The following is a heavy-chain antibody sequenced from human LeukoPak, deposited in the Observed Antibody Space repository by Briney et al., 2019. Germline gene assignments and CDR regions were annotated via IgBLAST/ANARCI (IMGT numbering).Heavy chain of an antibody. V-gene: IGHV1-46*01. CDR2: IYPRDGST. Sequence: ASVKVSCNASGYSFTGNYIHWVRQAPGQGLEWMGMIYPRDGSTSYAQKFQGRVTVTRDTSTSTVHMELSGLRSEDTAVYYCARDQEAFDYWGQGTLVTVSS. CDR1: GYSFTGNY. CDR3: ARDQEAFDY. J-gene: IGHJ4*02.